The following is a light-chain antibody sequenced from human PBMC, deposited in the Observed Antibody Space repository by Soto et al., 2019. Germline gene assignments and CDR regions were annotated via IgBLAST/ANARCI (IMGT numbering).Light chain of an antibody. J-gene: IGLJ1*01. Sequence: QSVLTQPRSVSGSPGQSVTISCTGTSSDVGDYNYVSWYQQHPGKAPKLMIYDVSKWPSGVPDRFSGSKSGNTASLTISGLQAEDEADYYCCSYAGSYTYVFGTGTKLPS. V-gene: IGLV2-11*01. CDR1: SSDVGDYNY. CDR3: CSYAGSYTYV. CDR2: DVS.